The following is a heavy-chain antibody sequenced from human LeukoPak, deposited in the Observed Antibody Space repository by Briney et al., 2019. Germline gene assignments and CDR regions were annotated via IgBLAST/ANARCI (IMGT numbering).Heavy chain of an antibody. J-gene: IGHJ4*02. D-gene: IGHD2-15*01. CDR1: GFIFSDYY. V-gene: IGHV3-74*01. CDR2: INSNGSST. Sequence: PGGSLRLSCAASGFIFSDYYMSWIRQAPGKGLVWVSRINSNGSSTNYADSVKGRFTISRDNAKNTLFLQMNSLRAEDTAVYYCARGRINTDFWGQGTLVTVSS. CDR3: ARGRINTDF.